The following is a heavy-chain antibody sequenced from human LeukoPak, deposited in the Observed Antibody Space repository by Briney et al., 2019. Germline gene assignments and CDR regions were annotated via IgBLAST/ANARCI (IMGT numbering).Heavy chain of an antibody. CDR3: VRHQEAFDY. J-gene: IGHJ4*02. V-gene: IGHV1-2*02. CDR2: IIPNSGGT. CDR1: GYTFTSYA. Sequence: ASVKVSCKASGYTFTSYATSWERQAPGQGLEWMGWIIPNSGGTNYAQKFQGRVSMTRDTSISTAYMGLSRLRSDDTGVYYCVRHQEAFDYCGQGTLVTVSS.